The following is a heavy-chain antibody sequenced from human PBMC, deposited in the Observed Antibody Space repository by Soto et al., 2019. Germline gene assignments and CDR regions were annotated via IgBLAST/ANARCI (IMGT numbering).Heavy chain of an antibody. J-gene: IGHJ6*02. D-gene: IGHD6-13*01. Sequence: CRSGAVTGASIGSYYGSWIRQSPGRGLEWIGCVYYSDGTNYNPSLKSRATMSMDKSNNQFSLRLRSVTAADPAVYYCARTESSSWSFFYYGMDVWGQGTTVTVS. CDR1: GASIGSYY. V-gene: IGHV4-59*01. CDR3: ARTESSSWSFFYYGMDV. CDR2: VYYSDGT.